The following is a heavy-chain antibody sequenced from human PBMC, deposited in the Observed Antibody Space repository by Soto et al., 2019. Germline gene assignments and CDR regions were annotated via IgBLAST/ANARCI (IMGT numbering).Heavy chain of an antibody. V-gene: IGHV3-7*01. D-gene: IGHD2-21*01. CDR1: GFTFSSYW. CDR3: ARDDDIMVGGYFDALDI. J-gene: IGHJ3*02. Sequence: EVQVVESGGGLVQPGGSLRLSCTVSGFTFSSYWMTWVRQAPGKGLEWVANINRDGSDKHYLDSVEGRFTISRDNAKNSLYLQMDSLRAEDTAVYYCARDDDIMVGGYFDALDIWGQGTLVTVSS. CDR2: INRDGSDK.